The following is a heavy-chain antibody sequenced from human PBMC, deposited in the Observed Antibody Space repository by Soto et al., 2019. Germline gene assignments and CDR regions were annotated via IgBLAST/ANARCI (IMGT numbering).Heavy chain of an antibody. J-gene: IGHJ6*03. V-gene: IGHV4-34*01. CDR2: INHSGST. D-gene: IGHD6-6*01. CDR3: ARGSRGSSSSDYYYYYMDV. CDR1: GGSFSGYY. Sequence: QLQLQQWGAGLLKPSETLSLTCTVYGGSFSGYYWSWIRQPPGKGLERIGEINHSGSTNYNPSLKPPVTISVDTSKNQFSLKLSSVTAADTAVYYCARGSRGSSSSDYYYYYMDVWGKGTTVTVSS.